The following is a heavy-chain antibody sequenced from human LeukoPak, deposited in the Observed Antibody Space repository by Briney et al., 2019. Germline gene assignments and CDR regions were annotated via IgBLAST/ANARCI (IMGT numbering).Heavy chain of an antibody. CDR3: ARDYYDSRGEAFDI. Sequence: SETLSLTCTVSGGAIGSHYWSWIRQPPGEGLEWIGYIYYSVTTSYNRSLKSRVTISVETSKNQFSLKLSSVTAADTAVYYCARDYYDSRGEAFDIWGLGTMVTVSS. D-gene: IGHD3-22*01. CDR2: IYYSVTT. CDR1: GGAIGSHY. V-gene: IGHV4-59*11. J-gene: IGHJ3*02.